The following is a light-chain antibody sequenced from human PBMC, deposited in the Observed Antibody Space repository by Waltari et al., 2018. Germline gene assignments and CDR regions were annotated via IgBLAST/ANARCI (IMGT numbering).Light chain of an antibody. CDR3: QQTDTTPWT. V-gene: IGKV1-39*01. CDR2: AAS. Sequence: DIQMTQSPSSLSASVGDGVTITCRAGQTITNSLNWYQQKPGRAPNLLIYAASSLHSGVPSRFSGTGSGTDFTLTISSLQPEDFATYYCQQTDTTPWTFGQGTRLEIK. CDR1: QTITNS. J-gene: IGKJ1*01.